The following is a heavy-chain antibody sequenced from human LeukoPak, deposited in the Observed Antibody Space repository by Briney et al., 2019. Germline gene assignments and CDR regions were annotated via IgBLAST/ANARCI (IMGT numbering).Heavy chain of an antibody. CDR2: ISAYNGNT. D-gene: IGHD1-14*01. Sequence: GASVKVSCKASGYTFTSYGISWVRQAPGQGLEWMGWISAYNGNTNYAQKLQGRVTMTTDTSTSTAYMELRSLRSDDTAVYYCARDISGREEYYYYYMDVWGKGTTVTVSS. CDR1: GYTFTSYG. J-gene: IGHJ6*03. V-gene: IGHV1-18*01. CDR3: ARDISGREEYYYYYMDV.